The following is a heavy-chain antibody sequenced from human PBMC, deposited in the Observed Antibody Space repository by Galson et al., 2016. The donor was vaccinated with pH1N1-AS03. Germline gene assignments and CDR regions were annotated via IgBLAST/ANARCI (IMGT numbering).Heavy chain of an antibody. Sequence: SLRLSCAASGFPFSTYWMHWVRQAPGKGLAWVSRISPDGTRALYADSVKGRFTIFRDNTQSTLYLQMDILTAEDNAVYYCANTRAADWQAFNYWGRGALVTVSS. V-gene: IGHV3-74*03. CDR1: GFPFSTYW. D-gene: IGHD3-9*01. J-gene: IGHJ4*02. CDR2: ISPDGTRA. CDR3: ANTRAADWQAFNY.